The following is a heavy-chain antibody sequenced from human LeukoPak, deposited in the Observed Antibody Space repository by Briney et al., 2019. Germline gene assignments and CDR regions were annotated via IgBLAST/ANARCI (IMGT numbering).Heavy chain of an antibody. V-gene: IGHV4-4*02. CDR2: IYHSGST. CDR1: GGSISSSNW. D-gene: IGHD1-26*01. CDR3: ARAAGGSYAEYFQH. Sequence: SGTLSLTCAVSGGSISSSNWWSWVRQPPGKGLEWIGEIYHSGSTNYNPSLKSQVTISVDKSKNQFSLKLSSVTAADTAVYYCARAAGGSYAEYFQHWGQGTLVTVSS. J-gene: IGHJ1*01.